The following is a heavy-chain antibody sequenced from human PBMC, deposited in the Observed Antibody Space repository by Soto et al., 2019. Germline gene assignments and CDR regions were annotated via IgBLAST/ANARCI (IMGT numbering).Heavy chain of an antibody. CDR2: IIPVFGTV. D-gene: IGHD5-18*01. J-gene: IGHJ6*02. CDR1: GGTLSSYV. CDR3: ARAQRIQLWASGMDV. V-gene: IGHV1-69*13. Sequence: VKVSCEASGGTLSSYVISWVRQAPGQGLEWMGGIIPVFGTVNYAQKFQGRVTITADESTTTAYMELRSLRSEDAAVYYCARAQRIQLWASGMDVWGQGTTVTVSS.